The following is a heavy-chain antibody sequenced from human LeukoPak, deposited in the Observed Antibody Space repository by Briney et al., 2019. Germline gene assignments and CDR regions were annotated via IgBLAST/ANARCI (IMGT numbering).Heavy chain of an antibody. CDR3: ARGPAYCSSTSCYTPPNY. CDR1: GFTFSSYW. Sequence: GGSLRLSCAASGFTFSSYWMSWVRQAPGKGLEWVANIEQDGREKYYVDSVKGRFTISRDNAKNSLYLQMNSLRAEDTAVYYCARGPAYCSSTSCYTPPNYWGQGTLVTVSS. CDR2: IEQDGREK. V-gene: IGHV3-7*01. D-gene: IGHD2-2*02. J-gene: IGHJ4*02.